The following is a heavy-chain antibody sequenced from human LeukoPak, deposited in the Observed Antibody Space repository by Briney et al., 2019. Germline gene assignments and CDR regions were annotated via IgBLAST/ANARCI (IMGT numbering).Heavy chain of an antibody. CDR2: IKQDGSEK. Sequence: GGSLRLSCAASGFTFSSYWMSWVRQAPGKGLEWVANIKQDGSEKYYVDSVKGRFTISRDNAKNSLYLQMNSLRAEDTAVYYCARVRTLWELLFYYYMDVWGKGTTVTVSS. V-gene: IGHV3-7*01. J-gene: IGHJ6*03. CDR3: ARVRTLWELLFYYYMDV. CDR1: GFTFSSYW. D-gene: IGHD1-26*01.